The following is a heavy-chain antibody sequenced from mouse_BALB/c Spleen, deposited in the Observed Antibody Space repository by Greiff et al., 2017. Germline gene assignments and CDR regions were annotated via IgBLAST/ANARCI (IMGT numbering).Heavy chain of an antibody. CDR1: GFNIKDTY. D-gene: IGHD4-1*01. CDR2: IDPANGNT. CDR3: ASSWEGGSFAY. V-gene: IGHV14-3*02. J-gene: IGHJ3*01. Sequence: VHVKQSGAELVKPGASVKLSCTASGFNIKDTYMHWVKQRPEQGLEWIGRIDPANGNTKYDPKFQGKATITADTSSNTAYLQLSSLTSEDTAVYYCASSWEGGSFAYWGQGTLVTVSA.